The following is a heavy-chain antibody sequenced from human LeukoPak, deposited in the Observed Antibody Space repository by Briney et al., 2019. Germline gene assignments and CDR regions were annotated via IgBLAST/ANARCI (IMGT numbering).Heavy chain of an antibody. V-gene: IGHV4-59*11. J-gene: IGHJ6*03. Sequence: KASDTLSLTCTVSGGSISIHYWSWIQQPPGKGLEWIGYIHCSGTTNYNPSLKSRVTRSVDTSKNQFSLKVSSVTAADTAVYYCARDGVHQGGYYSYYMDVWGKGTTVTVSS. CDR3: ARDGVHQGGYYSYYMDV. D-gene: IGHD2-8*01. CDR2: IHCSGTT. CDR1: GGSISIHY.